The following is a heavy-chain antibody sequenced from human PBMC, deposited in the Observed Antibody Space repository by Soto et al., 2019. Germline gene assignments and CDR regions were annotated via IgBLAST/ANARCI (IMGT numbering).Heavy chain of an antibody. CDR3: AGERTYCSGGSCYSEGRYYYMDV. CDR2: IIPILGIA. D-gene: IGHD2-15*01. Sequence: GASVKVSCKASGGTFSSYTISWVRQAPGQGLEWMGRIIPILGIANYAQKFQGRVTITADKSTSTAYMELSSLRSEDTAVYYCAGERTYCSGGSCYSEGRYYYMDVWGKGTTVTVSS. CDR1: GGTFSSYT. V-gene: IGHV1-69*04. J-gene: IGHJ6*03.